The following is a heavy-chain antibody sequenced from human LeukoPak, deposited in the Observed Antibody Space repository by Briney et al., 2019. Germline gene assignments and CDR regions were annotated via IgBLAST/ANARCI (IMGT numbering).Heavy chain of an antibody. CDR2: IDYSGST. D-gene: IGHD2-15*01. V-gene: IGHV4-61*05. CDR1: GGSISSSTYY. J-gene: IGHJ3*02. CDR3: ARVPTAGYCSGGSCYDDAFDI. Sequence: PSETLSLTCSVSGGSISSSTYYWGWIRKPPGKGLEWIGYIDYSGSTNYNPSLKSRVTISVDTSKNQFSLKLSSVTAADTAVYYCARVPTAGYCSGGSCYDDAFDIWGQGTMVTVSS.